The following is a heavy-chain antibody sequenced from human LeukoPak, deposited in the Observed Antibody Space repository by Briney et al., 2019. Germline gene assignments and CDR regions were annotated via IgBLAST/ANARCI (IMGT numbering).Heavy chain of an antibody. CDR2: INPNSGGT. CDR1: GYTFTGYY. J-gene: IGHJ4*02. V-gene: IGHV1-2*02. Sequence: ASVKVSCKASGYTFTGYYMHWVRQAPGQGLEWMGWINPNSGGTNFAQEFQGRVTMTRDTSISTAYMELSRLRSDDTAVYYCARSFYSSGWYEDYWGQGTLVTVSS. CDR3: ARSFYSSGWYEDY. D-gene: IGHD6-19*01.